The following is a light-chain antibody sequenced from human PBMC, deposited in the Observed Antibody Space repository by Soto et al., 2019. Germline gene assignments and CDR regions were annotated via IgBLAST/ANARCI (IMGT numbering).Light chain of an antibody. J-gene: IGLJ1*01. CDR3: SSYTSSSTYV. V-gene: IGLV2-14*01. CDR1: SSDVGGYNY. CDR2: EVS. Sequence: QSALTQPASVAGSPGQSITISCTGTSSDVGGYNYVSWYQQHPGKAPNLMIYEVSNRPSGVSNRFSASKSGNTASLTISGLQAEDEADYYCSSYTSSSTYVFGTGTKVTVL.